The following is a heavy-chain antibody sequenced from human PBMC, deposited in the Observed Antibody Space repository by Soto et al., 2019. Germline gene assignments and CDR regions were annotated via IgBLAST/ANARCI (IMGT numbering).Heavy chain of an antibody. CDR2: ISSSSS. J-gene: IGHJ6*02. CDR1: GFTFSSYT. Sequence: GGSLRLSCAASGFTFSSYTMNWVRQAPGKGLEWVSSISSSSSYADSVKGRFTISRDNAKSSLYLQMNSLGAEDTAVYYCARGHYGMDVWGQGTTVTVSS. CDR3: ARGHYGMDV. V-gene: IGHV3-21*01.